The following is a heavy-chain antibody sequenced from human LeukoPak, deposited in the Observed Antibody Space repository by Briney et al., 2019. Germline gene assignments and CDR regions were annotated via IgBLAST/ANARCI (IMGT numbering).Heavy chain of an antibody. D-gene: IGHD2-2*01. CDR3: AREGLVVVPAKGNWFDP. V-gene: IGHV4-34*01. J-gene: IGHJ5*02. CDR1: GGSFSGYY. Sequence: PSETLSLTCAVYGGSFSGYYRSWIRQPPGKGLEWIGEINHSGSTNYNPSLKSRVTISVDTSKNQFSLKLSSVTAADTAVYYCAREGLVVVPAKGNWFDPWGQGTLVTVSS. CDR2: INHSGST.